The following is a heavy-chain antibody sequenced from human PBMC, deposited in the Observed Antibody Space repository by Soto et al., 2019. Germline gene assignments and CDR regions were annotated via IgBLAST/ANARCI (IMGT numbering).Heavy chain of an antibody. Sequence: SETLSLACTVSCASISSYYWTWIRQPPGKGLEWIGYIYNSGSTNYNPSLKSRVTISVDTSKNQFSLKLSSVTAADTAVYYCARGGGSPDYWGQGTLVAVS. CDR1: CASISSYY. D-gene: IGHD2-15*01. V-gene: IGHV4-59*01. CDR2: IYNSGST. CDR3: ARGGGSPDY. J-gene: IGHJ4*02.